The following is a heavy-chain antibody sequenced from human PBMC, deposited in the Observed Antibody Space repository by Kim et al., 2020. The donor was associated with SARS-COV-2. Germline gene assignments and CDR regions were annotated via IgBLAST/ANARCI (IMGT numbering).Heavy chain of an antibody. J-gene: IGHJ4*02. V-gene: IGHV3-48*02. D-gene: IGHD1-1*01. CDR3: ARDYTLPEQPFDF. CDR2: ISGGGSSV. CDR1: GFNFRGYS. Sequence: GGSLRLSCATSGFNFRGYSMNWVRQPPGKGLEWISSISGGGSSVYYADSVKGRFIISRDNAKDSLYLQMNSLSDGDTAEYYCARDYTLPEQPFDFWGQGTLVPVSS.